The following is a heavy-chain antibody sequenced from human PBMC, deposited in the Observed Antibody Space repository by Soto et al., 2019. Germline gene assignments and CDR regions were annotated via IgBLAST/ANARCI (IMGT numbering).Heavy chain of an antibody. V-gene: IGHV4-59*01. J-gene: IGHJ4*02. CDR3: ARVATIFGVVIIPDPYFDY. CDR2: IYYSGST. CDR1: GGSISSYY. Sequence: SETLSLTCTVSGGSISSYYWSWIRQPPGKGLEWIGYIYYSGSTNYNPSLKSRVTISVDTSKNQFSLKLSSVTAADTAVYYCARVATIFGVVIIPDPYFDYWGQGTLVTVSS. D-gene: IGHD3-3*01.